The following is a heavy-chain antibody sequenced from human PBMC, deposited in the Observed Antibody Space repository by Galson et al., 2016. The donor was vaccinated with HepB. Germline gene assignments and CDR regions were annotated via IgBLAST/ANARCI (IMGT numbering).Heavy chain of an antibody. J-gene: IGHJ4*02. CDR3: AREGRRGRSSDSNSYAPLTY. V-gene: IGHV3-30-3*01. Sequence: SLRLSCAASGFTFTSFAMHWVRQAPGKGLEWVAVISSDGTTKNYADSVRGRFTLSIDNYKNTLSLHMYSLRTEDTALYYCAREGRRGRSSDSNSYAPLTYWGQGTLVSVSS. CDR1: GFTFTSFA. CDR2: ISSDGTTK. D-gene: IGHD2-21*01.